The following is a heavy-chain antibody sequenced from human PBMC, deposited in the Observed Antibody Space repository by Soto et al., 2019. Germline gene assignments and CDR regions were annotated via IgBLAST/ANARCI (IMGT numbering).Heavy chain of an antibody. V-gene: IGHV4-4*02. CDR3: ARSRIAVAGSPVGD. CDR1: SGSISSSNW. CDR2: INHSGNT. D-gene: IGHD6-19*01. Sequence: PSETLSLTCAVSSGSISSSNWWSWVRQPPGQGLEWIGEINHSGNTNYNPSLKSRVTISVDTSKNQFSLKLRSVTAADTARYYCARSRIAVAGSPVGDWGRGMLVTVSS. J-gene: IGHJ4*02.